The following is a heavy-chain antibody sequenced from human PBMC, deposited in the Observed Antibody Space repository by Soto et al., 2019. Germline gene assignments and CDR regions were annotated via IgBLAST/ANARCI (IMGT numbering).Heavy chain of an antibody. V-gene: IGHV3-49*03. J-gene: IGHJ4*02. D-gene: IGHD3-22*01. CDR2: IRSKAYGGTT. Sequence: GGSLRLSCTASGFTFGDCAMSWFRQAPGKGLEWVGFIRSKAYGGTTEYAASVKGRFTISRDDSKSIAYLQMNSLKTEDTAVYYCTRAPSGYYSIHFDYWGQGTLVTVSS. CDR1: GFTFGDCA. CDR3: TRAPSGYYSIHFDY.